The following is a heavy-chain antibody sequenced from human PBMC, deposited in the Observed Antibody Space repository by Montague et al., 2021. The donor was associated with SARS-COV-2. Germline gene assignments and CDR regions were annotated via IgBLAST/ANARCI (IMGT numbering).Heavy chain of an antibody. CDR2: SSGSDGGT. CDR3: AKDSYYYGLGYGMDV. CDR1: GFTFSHSA. D-gene: IGHD3-10*01. V-gene: IGHV3-23*01. J-gene: IGHJ6*02. Sequence: SLRLSCEASGFTFSHSAMNWFRQAPGKGLEWVSGSSGSDGGTHYADSVKGRFTISRDNSKNVLYLQMNSLRAEDTALYYCAKDSYYYGLGYGMDVWGQGTTVTVSS.